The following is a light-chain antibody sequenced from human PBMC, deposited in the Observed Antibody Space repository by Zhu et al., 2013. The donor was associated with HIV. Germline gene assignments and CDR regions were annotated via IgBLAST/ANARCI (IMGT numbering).Light chain of an antibody. CDR2: DAS. J-gene: IGKJ3*01. CDR1: QSVSSSF. V-gene: IGKV3-20*01. CDR3: QQYDNSPFT. Sequence: EIVLTQSPVTLSLSPGERATLSCRASQSVSSSFLAWYQQKPGQAPRLLIYDASNRATGIPARFSGSGSGTNFTLTVSRLEPEDFAVYYCQQYDNSPFTFGPGTKVDIK.